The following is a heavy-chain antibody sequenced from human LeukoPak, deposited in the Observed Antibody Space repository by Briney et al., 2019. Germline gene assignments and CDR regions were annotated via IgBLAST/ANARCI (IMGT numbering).Heavy chain of an antibody. Sequence: PGGSLRLSCAASGFTFDDYAMHWVRLVPGKGLEWVAGLSWTSLSIGYADSVKGRFTISRDNAKASLYLEMNSLRPEDTAFYYCTKDTTMAPGHYYMDVWGKGITVTVSS. D-gene: IGHD5-18*01. J-gene: IGHJ6*03. CDR2: LSWTSLSI. CDR1: GFTFDDYA. CDR3: TKDTTMAPGHYYMDV. V-gene: IGHV3-9*01.